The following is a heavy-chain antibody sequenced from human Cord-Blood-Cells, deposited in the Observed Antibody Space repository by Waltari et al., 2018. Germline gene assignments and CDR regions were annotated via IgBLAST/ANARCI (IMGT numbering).Heavy chain of an antibody. Sequence: QVQLVQSGAEVKKPGASVKVSCKASGYTFTGYYMHWVRQAPGQGLEWIGWINPTSGGTNYAQKFQGRVTMTRDTSISTAYMELSRLRSDDTAVYYCARVGWELRYYFDYWGQGTLVTVSS. CDR3: ARVGWELRYYFDY. D-gene: IGHD1-26*01. V-gene: IGHV1-2*02. J-gene: IGHJ4*02. CDR2: INPTSGGT. CDR1: GYTFTGYY.